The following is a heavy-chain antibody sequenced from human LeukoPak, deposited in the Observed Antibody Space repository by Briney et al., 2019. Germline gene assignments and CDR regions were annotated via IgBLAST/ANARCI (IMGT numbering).Heavy chain of an antibody. CDR2: INPNSGGT. D-gene: IGHD6-19*01. CDR1: GYTFTGYY. Sequence: GASVKVSCKASGYTFTGYYMHWVRQAPGQGLEWMGWINPNSGGTNCAQKFQGRVTMTRDTSISTAYMELSRLRSDDTAVYYCARDVGGWHHYGDYWGQGTLVTVSS. J-gene: IGHJ4*02. CDR3: ARDVGGWHHYGDY. V-gene: IGHV1-2*02.